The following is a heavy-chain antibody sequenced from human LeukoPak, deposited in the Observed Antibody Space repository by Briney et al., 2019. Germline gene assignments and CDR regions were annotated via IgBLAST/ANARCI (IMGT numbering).Heavy chain of an antibody. Sequence: GGSLRLSCAASGFTFSSYWMGWVRQAPGKGLEWVANIKRDGSEKYYGDSVKGRFTVSRDNAMNSLYLQMTSLRAEDTAVYYCARDKEAAVDFWSGCYPLWGQGTLVIVSS. CDR2: IKRDGSEK. D-gene: IGHD3-3*01. V-gene: IGHV3-7*01. CDR3: ARDKEAAVDFWSGCYPL. J-gene: IGHJ4*02. CDR1: GFTFSSYW.